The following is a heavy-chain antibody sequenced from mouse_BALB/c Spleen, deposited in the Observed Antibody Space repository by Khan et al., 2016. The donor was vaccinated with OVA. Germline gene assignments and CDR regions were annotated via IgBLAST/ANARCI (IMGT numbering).Heavy chain of an antibody. D-gene: IGHD2-14*01. J-gene: IGHJ4*01. CDR3: ARHDRYFYAWDY. CDR2: IWSDGSK. V-gene: IGHV2-6-1*01. Sequence: VELVESGPGLVAPSQSLSITCTISGFSLNNYGVHWVRQPPGKGLEWLVMIWSDGSKTYNSALKYRLSIRQDNSKSQVFLKMNSLQTDDTARYYCARHDRYFYAWDYWGQGTSVTVAS. CDR1: GFSLNNYG.